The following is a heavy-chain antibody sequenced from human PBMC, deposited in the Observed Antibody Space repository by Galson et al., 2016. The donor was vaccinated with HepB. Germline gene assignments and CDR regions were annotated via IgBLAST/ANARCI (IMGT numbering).Heavy chain of an antibody. J-gene: IGHJ3*01. D-gene: IGHD2-2*01. Sequence: QSGAEVKKPGESLRISCEGSGYSFISYWISWVRQMPGKGLKWMGTIDPSDSSTNYNPSFQGHVTFSADESITTAYLQWSSLKTSDTARYYCARRGGYSSSWYDAFDVWGQGTMVTVSS. V-gene: IGHV5-10-1*01. CDR1: GYSFISYW. CDR2: IDPSDSST. CDR3: ARRGGYSSSWYDAFDV.